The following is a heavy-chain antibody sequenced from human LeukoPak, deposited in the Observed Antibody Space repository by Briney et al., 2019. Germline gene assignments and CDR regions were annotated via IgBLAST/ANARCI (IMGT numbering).Heavy chain of an antibody. V-gene: IGHV3-7*01. J-gene: IGHJ4*02. CDR2: IKQDGSET. CDR1: GFTFSNYW. CDR3: ARSKYYYDSSGYSGIDY. Sequence: GGSLRLSCATSGFTFSNYWMTWVRKPPGKGLEWVANIKQDGSETNYADSVKGRFTISRDNAKNSVYLQMSSLGAEDTAVYYCARSKYYYDSSGYSGIDYWGQGTLVTISS. D-gene: IGHD3-22*01.